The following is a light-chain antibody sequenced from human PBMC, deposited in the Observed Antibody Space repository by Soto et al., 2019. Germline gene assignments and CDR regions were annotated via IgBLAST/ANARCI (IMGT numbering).Light chain of an antibody. V-gene: IGKV1-33*01. CDR1: QDINNY. CDR3: QQCDNLPLT. CDR2: DAS. J-gene: IGKJ2*01. Sequence: DIQMTQSPSSLSASVGDRVTITCQASQDINNYLHWYQQKPGKAPKLLIYDASNLEIGVPSRFSGSGSGTDFNFTISSLQPEDIATYYCQQCDNLPLTFGQGTKLEIK.